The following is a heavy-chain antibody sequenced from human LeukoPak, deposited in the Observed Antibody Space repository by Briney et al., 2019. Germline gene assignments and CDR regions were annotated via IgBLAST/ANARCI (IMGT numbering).Heavy chain of an antibody. CDR2: ISGSGGST. Sequence: PGGSLRLSCAASGFTFSSYAMSWVRQAPGKGLEWVSAISGSGGSTYYADSVKGRFTISRDNSKNTLYLQMHSLRAEDTAVYYCAKAHCSSTSCANGYWGQGTLVTVSS. CDR3: AKAHCSSTSCANGY. D-gene: IGHD2-2*01. J-gene: IGHJ4*02. V-gene: IGHV3-23*01. CDR1: GFTFSSYA.